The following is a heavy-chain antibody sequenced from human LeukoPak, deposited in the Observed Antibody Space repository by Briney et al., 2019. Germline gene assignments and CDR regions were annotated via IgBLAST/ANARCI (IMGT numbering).Heavy chain of an antibody. J-gene: IGHJ4*02. CDR3: AKIWGGGSCYPPLLDY. CDR1: GFTFSSYA. CDR2: ISGSGGGT. Sequence: GGSLRLSCAAAGFTFSSYAMSWVRQAPGKGLEGVTAISGSGGGTYYADSVKGGFTISRDNSKNTLYLQMNSLRAEDTAVYYCAKIWGGGSCYPPLLDYWGQGTLVTVSS. D-gene: IGHD2-15*01. V-gene: IGHV3-23*01.